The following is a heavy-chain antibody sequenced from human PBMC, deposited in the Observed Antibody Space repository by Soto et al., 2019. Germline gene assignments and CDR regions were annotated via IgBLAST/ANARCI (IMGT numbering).Heavy chain of an antibody. CDR1: ASSFTPNM. V-gene: IGHV1-18*04. Sequence: SASSFTPNMINWVLQAPGQWLEWMGSIFPYTGDTHYAQNLQGRFTMTRDTSTNTAYMELASLQFDDTAVYYCARGGFSSSWRLDYWGQGTLVTVSS. CDR2: IFPYTGDT. D-gene: IGHD6-13*01. J-gene: IGHJ4*02. CDR3: ARGGFSSSWRLDY.